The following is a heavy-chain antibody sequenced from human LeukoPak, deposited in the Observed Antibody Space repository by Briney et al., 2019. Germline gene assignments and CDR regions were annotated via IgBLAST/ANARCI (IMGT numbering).Heavy chain of an antibody. Sequence: GESLKISCKGSGYSFTSYWIGCVRQMPGKGLEWMGIIYPGDSDTRYSPSFQGQVTISADKSISTAYLQWSSLKASDTAMYYCARHTRVHYYGSGSPENNWFDPWGQGTLVTVSS. CDR1: GYSFTSYW. CDR3: ARHTRVHYYGSGSPENNWFDP. J-gene: IGHJ5*02. CDR2: IYPGDSDT. V-gene: IGHV5-51*01. D-gene: IGHD3-10*01.